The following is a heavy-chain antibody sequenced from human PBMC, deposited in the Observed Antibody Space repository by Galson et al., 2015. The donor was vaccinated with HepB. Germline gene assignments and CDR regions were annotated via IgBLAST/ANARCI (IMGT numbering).Heavy chain of an antibody. CDR3: ARDGDLDSTSWVYFDY. CDR1: GFTFRGYA. CDR2: ISYDGSNK. J-gene: IGHJ4*02. D-gene: IGHD2-2*01. Sequence: SLRLSCAASGFTFRGYAMHWVRQAPGKGLEWVAVISYDGSNKYYADSVKGRFTISRDNSKNTLYLQMNSLRAEDTAVYYCARDGDLDSTSWVYFDYWCQGTLVTVSS. V-gene: IGHV3-30-3*01.